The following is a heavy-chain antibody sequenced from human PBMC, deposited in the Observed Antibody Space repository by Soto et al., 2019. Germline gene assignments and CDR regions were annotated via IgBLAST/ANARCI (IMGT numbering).Heavy chain of an antibody. CDR2: SSPRGDTI. CDR1: GFSLANYP. Sequence: GGSLRLSCVASGFSLANYPMNWVRQAPGKGLEWISYSSPRGDTIYYADSVEGRFTISRDNARNSLSLHMSSLRDEDSALYYCAKGPHTNVGWPYYFESWGQGVPVTVSS. V-gene: IGHV3-48*02. J-gene: IGHJ4*02. D-gene: IGHD6-19*01. CDR3: AKGPHTNVGWPYYFES.